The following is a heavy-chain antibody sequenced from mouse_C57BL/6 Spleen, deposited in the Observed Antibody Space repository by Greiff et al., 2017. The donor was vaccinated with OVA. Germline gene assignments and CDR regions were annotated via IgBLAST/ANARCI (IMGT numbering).Heavy chain of an antibody. V-gene: IGHV1-80*01. CDR1: GYAFSSYW. CDR3: ARREGYYGYDGELMDY. Sequence: QVQLQQSGAELVKPGASVKISCKASGYAFSSYWMNWVKQRPGKGLEWIGQIYPGDGDTNYNGKFKGKATLTADKSSSTAYMQLSSLTSEDSAVYFCARREGYYGYDGELMDYWGQGTSVTVSS. J-gene: IGHJ4*01. D-gene: IGHD2-2*01. CDR2: IYPGDGDT.